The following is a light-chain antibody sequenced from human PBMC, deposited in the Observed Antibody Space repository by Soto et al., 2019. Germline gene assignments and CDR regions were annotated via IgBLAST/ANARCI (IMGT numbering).Light chain of an antibody. CDR3: MQALHMYT. CDR2: LGS. V-gene: IGKV2-28*01. J-gene: IGKJ2*01. CDR1: RSLLHSNGYNY. Sequence: DIVMTQSPLSLPVTPGEPASISCRSSRSLLHSNGYNYLDWYLQKPGQSPQLLIYLGSNRASGVPDRFSGSGSGTDFTLKISRVEAEDVGVYYCMQALHMYTFGQGTKLEIK.